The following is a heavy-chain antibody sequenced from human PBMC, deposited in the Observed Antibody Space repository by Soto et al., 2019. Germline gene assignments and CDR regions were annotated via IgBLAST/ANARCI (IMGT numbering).Heavy chain of an antibody. Sequence: ESGGGVVQPGRSLRLSCAASGFTFSSYGMHWVRQAPGKGLEWVAVIWYDGSNKYYADSVKGRFTISRDNSKNTLYLQMNSLRAEDTAVYYCASDPGIAVAGTYYYYYMDVWGKGTTVTVSS. V-gene: IGHV3-33*01. D-gene: IGHD6-19*01. CDR1: GFTFSSYG. J-gene: IGHJ6*03. CDR2: IWYDGSNK. CDR3: ASDPGIAVAGTYYYYYMDV.